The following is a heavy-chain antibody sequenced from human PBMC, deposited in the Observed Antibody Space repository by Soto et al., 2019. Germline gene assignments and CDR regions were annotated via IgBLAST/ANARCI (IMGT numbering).Heavy chain of an antibody. J-gene: IGHJ4*02. Sequence: PSETLSLTCTVSGGSISPFYWSWVRQPPGKGLERIGYLYYSGNTNYNPSLKSRVTISVDASKNQVSLRLTSVTAADTAVYYCARVGGVAARTFDYWGQGTVVTV. D-gene: IGHD2-15*01. CDR1: GGSISPFY. CDR2: LYYSGNT. CDR3: ARVGGVAARTFDY. V-gene: IGHV4-59*01.